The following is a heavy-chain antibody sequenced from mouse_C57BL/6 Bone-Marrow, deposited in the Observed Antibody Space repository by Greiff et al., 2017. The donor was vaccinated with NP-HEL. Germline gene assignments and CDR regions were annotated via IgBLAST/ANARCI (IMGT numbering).Heavy chain of an antibody. CDR1: GFTFSSYG. V-gene: IGHV5-6*02. J-gene: IGHJ3*01. D-gene: IGHD2-5*01. CDR3: ARQGYYSNLFAY. Sequence: DVKLVESGGDLVKPGGSLKLSCAASGFTFSSYGMSWVRQTPDERLEWVATISSGGSYTYYPDSVKGRFTISRDNAKNTLYLQMSSLKSEDTAMYYCARQGYYSNLFAYWGQGTLVTVSA. CDR2: ISSGGSYT.